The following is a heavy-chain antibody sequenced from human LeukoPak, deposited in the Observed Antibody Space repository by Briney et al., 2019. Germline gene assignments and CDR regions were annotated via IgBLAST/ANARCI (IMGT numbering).Heavy chain of an antibody. CDR1: GFTFSSYG. CDR2: IRYDGSNK. Sequence: GGSLRLSCAASGFTFSSYGMHWVRQAPGKGLEWVAFIRYDGSNKYYADSVKGRFTISRDNSKNTLYLQMNSLRAEDTAVYYCAKKPSSSWHFDYWGQGTLVTVSS. D-gene: IGHD6-13*01. J-gene: IGHJ4*02. V-gene: IGHV3-30*02. CDR3: AKKPSSSWHFDY.